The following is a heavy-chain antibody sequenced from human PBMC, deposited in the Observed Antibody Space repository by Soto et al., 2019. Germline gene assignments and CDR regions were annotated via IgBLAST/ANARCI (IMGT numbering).Heavy chain of an antibody. CDR3: AKGWGILWFGGPSNY. CDR1: GFTFSSYG. Sequence: GGSLRLSCAASGFTFSSYGMHWVRQAPGKGLEWVAVISYDGSNKYYADSVKGRFTISRDNSKNTLYLQMNSLRAEDTAVYYCAKGWGILWFGGPSNYWGQGTLVTVSS. V-gene: IGHV3-30*18. J-gene: IGHJ4*02. CDR2: ISYDGSNK. D-gene: IGHD3-10*01.